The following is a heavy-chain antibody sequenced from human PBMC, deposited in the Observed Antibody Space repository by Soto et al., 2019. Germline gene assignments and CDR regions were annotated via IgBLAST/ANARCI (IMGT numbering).Heavy chain of an antibody. D-gene: IGHD2-15*01. CDR2: IYHSGST. V-gene: IGHV4-4*02. CDR3: ASFKDIVVVAAASPYYYYGMDV. J-gene: IGHJ6*02. Sequence: SETLSLTCAVSGGSISSSNWWSWVRQPPGKGLEWIGEIYHSGSTNYNPSLKSRVAISVDKSKNQFSLKLSSVTAADTAVYYSASFKDIVVVAAASPYYYYGMDVWGQGTTVT. CDR1: GGSISSSNW.